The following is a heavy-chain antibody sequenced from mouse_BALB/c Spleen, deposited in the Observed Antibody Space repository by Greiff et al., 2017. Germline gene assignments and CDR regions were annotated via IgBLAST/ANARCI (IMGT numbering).Heavy chain of an antibody. J-gene: IGHJ2*01. Sequence: VQLQQSGAELVRSGASVKLSCTASGFNIKDYYMHWVKQRPEQGLEWIGWIDPENGDTEYAPKFQGKATMTADTSSNTAYLQLSSLTSEDTAVYYCNAWRGSHFDYWGQGTTLTVSS. CDR1: GFNIKDYY. V-gene: IGHV14-4*02. CDR2: IDPENGDT. CDR3: NAWRGSHFDY.